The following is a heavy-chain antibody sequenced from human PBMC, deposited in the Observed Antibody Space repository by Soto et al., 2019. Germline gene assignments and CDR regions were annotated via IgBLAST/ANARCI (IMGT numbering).Heavy chain of an antibody. D-gene: IGHD3-3*02. V-gene: IGHV1-69*12. J-gene: IGHJ6*02. CDR2: IIPMFPTP. Sequence: QVQLVQSGAEVKKPGSSVTVSCKASGGTFGNSAISWVRQAPGQGLEWMGGIIPMFPTPDYAQKFQGRVTITAEESTSTAYTELTSLRSEDTAVYYCARDKDRQQLGGNYSYGIDVWGQGTTVTVSS. CDR1: GGTFGNSA. CDR3: ARDKDRQQLGGNYSYGIDV.